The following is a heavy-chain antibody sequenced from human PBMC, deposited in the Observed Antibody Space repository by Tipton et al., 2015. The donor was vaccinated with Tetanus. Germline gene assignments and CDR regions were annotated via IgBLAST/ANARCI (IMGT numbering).Heavy chain of an antibody. Sequence: TLSLTCSVSGGSISSYFWSWIRQPPGGGLEWIGEINQRGTSYSPSLKSRVTLSLDTTKKQVSLKLSSVTAADSAVYYCARGRQRLVPAGFDLWGQGTLVTVSS. CDR1: GGSISSYF. CDR2: INQRGT. V-gene: IGHV4-34*01. J-gene: IGHJ5*02. CDR3: ARGRQRLVPAGFDL. D-gene: IGHD6-13*01.